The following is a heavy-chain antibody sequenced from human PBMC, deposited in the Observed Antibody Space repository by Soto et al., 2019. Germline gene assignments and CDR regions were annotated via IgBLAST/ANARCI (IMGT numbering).Heavy chain of an antibody. V-gene: IGHV3-23*01. Sequence: PGGSLRLSCAASGFTLSSYAMSWVRQAPGKGLEWVSAISGSGGSTYHADSVKGRFTISRDNSKNTLYLQMNSLRAEDTAVYYCAKKLMVRGVTLGYWGQGTLVTVSS. CDR2: ISGSGGST. J-gene: IGHJ4*02. D-gene: IGHD3-10*01. CDR3: AKKLMVRGVTLGY. CDR1: GFTLSSYA.